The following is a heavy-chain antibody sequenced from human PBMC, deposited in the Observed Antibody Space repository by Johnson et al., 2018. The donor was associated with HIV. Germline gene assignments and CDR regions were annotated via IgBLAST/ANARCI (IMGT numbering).Heavy chain of an antibody. CDR1: GFTFSTYG. V-gene: IGHV3-33*06. Sequence: QVQLVESGGGVVQPGGSLRLSCAASGFTFSTYGMHWVRQAPGKGLEWVAVIWYDGSNKYYADSVKGRLTISRDNSKNTLYLQMNSLRAEDTAVYYCAKWGSMRATSAFDIWGQGTMVTVSS. D-gene: IGHD1-26*01. J-gene: IGHJ3*02. CDR3: AKWGSMRATSAFDI. CDR2: IWYDGSNK.